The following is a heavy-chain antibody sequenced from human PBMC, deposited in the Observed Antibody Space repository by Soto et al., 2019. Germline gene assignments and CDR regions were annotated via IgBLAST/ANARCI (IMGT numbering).Heavy chain of an antibody. CDR1: CGSISSGGYY. J-gene: IGHJ3*02. Sequence: SETLSLTCPVSCGSISSGGYYWSWIPQHPGKGLEWIGYIYYSGSTYYNPSLKSRVTISVDTSKNQFSLKLSSVTAADTAVYYCARPSISRYGSGYAFDIWGQGTMVTVSS. CDR2: IYYSGST. D-gene: IGHD3-10*01. V-gene: IGHV4-31*03. CDR3: ARPSISRYGSGYAFDI.